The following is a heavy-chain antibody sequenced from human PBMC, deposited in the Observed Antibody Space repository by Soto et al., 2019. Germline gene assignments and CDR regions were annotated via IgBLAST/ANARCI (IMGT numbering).Heavy chain of an antibody. J-gene: IGHJ4*02. CDR1: SGSVSSGIYY. CDR3: ARVALKDGYNFY. V-gene: IGHV4-61*01. CDR2: IYYSGSP. Sequence: LEPLSQTCSVASGSVSSGIYYRSWIRQPPGKGLEWLGYIYYSGSPNYNPSLKSRVTISVDTSKNQFSLKLSSVTAADTAVYYCARVALKDGYNFYFGQGSLVTVS. D-gene: IGHD5-12*01.